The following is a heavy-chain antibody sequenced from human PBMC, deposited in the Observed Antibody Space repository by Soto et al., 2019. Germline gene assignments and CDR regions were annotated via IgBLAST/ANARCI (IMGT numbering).Heavy chain of an antibody. CDR3: GSVRPSGYVLY. CDR2: VYFSGNT. J-gene: IGHJ4*02. D-gene: IGHD6-25*01. CDR1: GGSLSSYY. V-gene: IGHV4-59*01. Sequence: XETLSLTCTVAGGSLSSYYWTWIRQSPGKGLEWIGYVYFSGNTNYNPSLKSRVTISIDTSKNQFSLRLASVTAADTAFYYCGSVRPSGYVLYWGQGTLVTVSS.